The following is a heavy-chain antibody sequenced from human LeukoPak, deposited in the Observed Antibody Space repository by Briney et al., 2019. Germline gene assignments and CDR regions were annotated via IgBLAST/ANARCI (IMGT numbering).Heavy chain of an antibody. J-gene: IGHJ4*02. CDR1: GGSISSYY. V-gene: IGHV4-59*01. CDR2: IYYSGST. D-gene: IGHD5-24*01. Sequence: SETLSLTCTVSGGSISSYYWSWIRQPPGKGLEWIGYIYYSGSTNYNPSLKSRVTISVDTSKNQFSLKLSSVTAADTAVYYCARGGRWLQSPALDYWGQGTLVTVSS. CDR3: ARGGRWLQSPALDY.